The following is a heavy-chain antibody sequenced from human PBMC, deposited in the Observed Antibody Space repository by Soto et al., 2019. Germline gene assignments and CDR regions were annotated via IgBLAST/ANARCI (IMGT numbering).Heavy chain of an antibody. CDR1: GVTFSSYA. Sequence: GGSLRLSCAASGVTFSSYAMHWVRQAPGKGPEWVAVISYDGSNKYYADSVKGRFTISRDNSKNTLYLQMNSLRAEDTAVYYCASPLVAAPYNWFDPSGQGTLVTVSS. V-gene: IGHV3-30-3*01. D-gene: IGHD2-15*01. J-gene: IGHJ5*02. CDR2: ISYDGSNK. CDR3: ASPLVAAPYNWFDP.